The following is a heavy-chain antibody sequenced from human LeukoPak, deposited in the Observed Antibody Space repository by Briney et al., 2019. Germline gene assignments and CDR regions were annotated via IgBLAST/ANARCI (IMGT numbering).Heavy chain of an antibody. CDR1: GYTFTSYG. Sequence: WASVKVSCKASGYTFTSYGISWVRQAPGHGLEWMGWINPNSGGTNYAQKFQGRVTMTRDTSISTAYMELSRLRSDDTAVYYCARATSPLRNFDYWGQGTLVTVSS. J-gene: IGHJ4*02. CDR3: ARATSPLRNFDY. V-gene: IGHV1-2*02. CDR2: INPNSGGT.